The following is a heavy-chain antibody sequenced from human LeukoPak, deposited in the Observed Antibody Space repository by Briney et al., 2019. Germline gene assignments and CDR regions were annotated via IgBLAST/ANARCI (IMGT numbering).Heavy chain of an antibody. J-gene: IGHJ4*02. CDR2: IKSKSDGGTI. V-gene: IGHV3-15*01. D-gene: IGHD5-18*01. CDR1: GFTFTKTW. Sequence: GGSLRLSCEASGFTFTKTWMSWVRQAPGKGLEWVGRIKSKSDGGTIDYAAPVKGRFTLSRDDSKNTVYLQMNSLEIGDTAVYYCTTAGYSFPTDYWGQGTLVTVSS. CDR3: TTAGYSFPTDY.